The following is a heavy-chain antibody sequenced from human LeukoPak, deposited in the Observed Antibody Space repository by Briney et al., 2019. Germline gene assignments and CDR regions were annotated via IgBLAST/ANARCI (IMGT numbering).Heavy chain of an antibody. CDR3: AKDGSSSGYPYYMDV. V-gene: IGHV3-23*01. CDR1: GFTFSTYA. CDR2: ISGSGGST. D-gene: IGHD5-12*01. J-gene: IGHJ6*03. Sequence: GGSLRLSCEVSGFTFSTYAMSWVRQAPGKGLEWVSVISGSGGSTYYADSVKGRFTISRDNSKNTLYLQMNSLRAEDTAVYYCAKDGSSSGYPYYMDVWGKRTTVTVSS.